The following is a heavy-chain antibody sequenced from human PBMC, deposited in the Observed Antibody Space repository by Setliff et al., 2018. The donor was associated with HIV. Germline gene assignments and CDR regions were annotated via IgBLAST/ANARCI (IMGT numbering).Heavy chain of an antibody. Sequence: GGSLRLSCAASGFIVSSNYINWVRQAPGKGLEWVSVFYSNGNTYYADSVKGRFTISRDNSKNTVCLQMNSLRAEDTAVYYCARDDYDRSGHYPYYGMDVWGQGTTVTVSS. CDR3: ARDDYDRSGHYPYYGMDV. J-gene: IGHJ6*02. D-gene: IGHD3-22*01. CDR2: FYSNGNT. V-gene: IGHV3-53*01. CDR1: GFIVSSNY.